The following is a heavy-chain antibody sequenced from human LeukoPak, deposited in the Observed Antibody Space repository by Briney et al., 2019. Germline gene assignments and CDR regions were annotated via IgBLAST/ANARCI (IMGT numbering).Heavy chain of an antibody. D-gene: IGHD2-21*01. CDR2: ISAYNGNT. J-gene: IGHJ6*02. CDR3: ARADLSKPTGVIKYAYYYYGMDV. V-gene: IGHV1-18*01. Sequence: ASVKVSCKASGYTFTSYGISWVRQAPGQGLEWMGWISAYNGNTNYAQKLQGRVTMTTDTSTSTAYMELRSLRSDDTAVYYCARADLSKPTGVIKYAYYYYGMDVWGQGTTVTVSS. CDR1: GYTFTSYG.